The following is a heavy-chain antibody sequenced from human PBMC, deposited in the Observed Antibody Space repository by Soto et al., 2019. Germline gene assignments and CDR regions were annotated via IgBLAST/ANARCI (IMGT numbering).Heavy chain of an antibody. Sequence: TGGSLRLSCVASGFTFSTYWMHWIRQDPAKGLVWVARIHSDGRSTVYADSVKGRFTISRDNAKNSLFLQMDSLRAEDTAVYYCVRESLTGDFRTSDFWGQGTPVTVSS. D-gene: IGHD2-21*02. CDR2: IHSDGRST. V-gene: IGHV3-74*01. CDR3: VRESLTGDFRTSDF. J-gene: IGHJ4*02. CDR1: GFTFSTYW.